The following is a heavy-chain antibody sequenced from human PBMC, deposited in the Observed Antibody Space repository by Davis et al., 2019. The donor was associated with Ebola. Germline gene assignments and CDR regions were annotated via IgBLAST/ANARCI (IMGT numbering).Heavy chain of an antibody. D-gene: IGHD3-3*01. CDR2: IYYSGST. Sequence: GSLRLSCTVSGGSISSSSYYWGWIRQPPGKGLEWIGSIYYSGSTYYNPSLKSRVTISVDKSKNQFSLKLSSVTAADTAVYYCARLKIFGVVKNYYYGMDVWGQGTTVTVSS. CDR3: ARLKIFGVVKNYYYGMDV. J-gene: IGHJ6*02. V-gene: IGHV4-39*07. CDR1: GGSISSSSYY.